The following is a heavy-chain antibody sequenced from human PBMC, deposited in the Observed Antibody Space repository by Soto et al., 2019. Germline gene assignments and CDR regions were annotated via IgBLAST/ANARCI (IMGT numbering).Heavy chain of an antibody. D-gene: IGHD2-2*01. J-gene: IGHJ4*02. Sequence: QVQLVQSGAEVKKPGSSVKVSCKASGGTFSSYAISWVRQAPGQGLEWMGGIIPIFGTANYAQKFQGRVTITADESTSTAYMELSSLRSEDTAVYYCARGLVVVPAESSADDYSDYWGQGTLVTVSS. CDR2: IIPIFGTA. CDR1: GGTFSSYA. CDR3: ARGLVVVPAESSADDYSDY. V-gene: IGHV1-69*01.